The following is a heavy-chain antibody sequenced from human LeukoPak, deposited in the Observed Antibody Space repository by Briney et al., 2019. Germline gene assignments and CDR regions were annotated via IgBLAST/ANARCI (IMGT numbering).Heavy chain of an antibody. Sequence: GGSLRLSCAASGFTFSNYWMHWVRHGPGKGLVWVSRINSDGSSTSYADSVKGRFTISRDNAKNTLYLQMKSLRAEDTAVYYCTRRGASTGAFDIWGQGTMVTVSS. CDR3: TRRGASTGAFDI. V-gene: IGHV3-74*01. CDR2: INSDGSST. J-gene: IGHJ3*02. D-gene: IGHD1-26*01. CDR1: GFTFSNYW.